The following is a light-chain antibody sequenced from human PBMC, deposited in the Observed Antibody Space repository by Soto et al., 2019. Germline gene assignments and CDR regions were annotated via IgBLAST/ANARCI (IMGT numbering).Light chain of an antibody. Sequence: DIQMTQSPSSVSASVGDRVTITCRASQDISGLLAWYQQKPGTATKLLIYTSSSLKTGVPSRFSGSGSGTDFTLTISSLQPEDLATYYCQQTNNFPLTFGGGTKVEIK. J-gene: IGKJ4*01. CDR3: QQTNNFPLT. CDR1: QDISGL. V-gene: IGKV1-12*01. CDR2: TSS.